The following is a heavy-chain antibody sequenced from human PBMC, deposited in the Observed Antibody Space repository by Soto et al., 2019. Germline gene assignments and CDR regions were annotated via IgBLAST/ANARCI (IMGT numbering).Heavy chain of an antibody. D-gene: IGHD2-8*02. CDR2: IYHSGST. Sequence: PSETLSLTCAVSGGSISSGGYSWSWIRQPPGKGLEWIGYIYHSGSTYYNPSLKSRVTISVDRSKNQFSLKLTSVTAADTAVSYCAVDKITGLLDYWGQGTLVTVSS. V-gene: IGHV4-30-2*01. J-gene: IGHJ4*02. CDR3: AVDKITGLLDY. CDR1: GGSISSGGYS.